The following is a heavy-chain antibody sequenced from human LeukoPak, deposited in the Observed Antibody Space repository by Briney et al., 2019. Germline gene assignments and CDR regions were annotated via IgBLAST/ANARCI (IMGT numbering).Heavy chain of an antibody. J-gene: IGHJ3*02. Sequence: PGGSLRLSCAASGFTFSSYGMHWVRQAPGKGLEWVAVMWYDGSNKYYADSVKSRFTISRDNSKNTLYLQMNSLRAEDTAVYYCAKDSTGGIGAFDIWGQGTMVTVSS. CDR3: AKDSTGGIGAFDI. CDR1: GFTFSSYG. CDR2: MWYDGSNK. D-gene: IGHD1-26*01. V-gene: IGHV3-33*06.